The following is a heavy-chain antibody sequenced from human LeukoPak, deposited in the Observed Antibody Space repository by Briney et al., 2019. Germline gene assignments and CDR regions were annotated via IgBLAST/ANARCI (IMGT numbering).Heavy chain of an antibody. J-gene: IGHJ4*02. CDR2: IYYSGST. CDR1: GGSISSGDYY. D-gene: IGHD3-22*01. V-gene: IGHV4-30-4*08. CDR3: ARGSDYYDSSGYFY. Sequence: PSQTLSLTCTVSGGSISSGDYYWSWIRQPPGKGLEWIGYIYYSGSTYYNPSLKSRVTISVDTSKNQFSLKLSSVTAADTAVYYCARGSDYYDSSGYFYWDQGTLVTVSS.